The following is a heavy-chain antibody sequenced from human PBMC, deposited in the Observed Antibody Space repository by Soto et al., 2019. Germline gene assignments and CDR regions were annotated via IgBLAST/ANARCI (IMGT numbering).Heavy chain of an antibody. D-gene: IGHD3-22*01. CDR3: AKDTYYFDSSGYYVFDS. Sequence: QVQLVESGGGVSKPGSSRKLSFPASGLTFIGMAINWVGQAQGRGREWGAVISYDGGNKNYADSVQGRFTIPRDNSKNTLYLQMNSLRAEDTAVYYCAKDTYYFDSSGYYVFDSWGQGTLVTVSS. J-gene: IGHJ4*02. CDR1: GLTFIGMA. V-gene: IGHV3-30*18. CDR2: ISYDGGNK.